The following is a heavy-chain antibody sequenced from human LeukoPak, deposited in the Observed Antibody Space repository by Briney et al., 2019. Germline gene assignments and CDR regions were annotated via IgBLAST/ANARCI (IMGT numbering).Heavy chain of an antibody. CDR3: ANDGAYYDSSTDAFDI. D-gene: IGHD3-22*01. CDR1: GFTFSSYW. CDR2: IKQDGSEK. V-gene: IGHV3-7*03. Sequence: GGSLRLSCAASGFTFSSYWMSSVRQAPGKGLEWVANIKQDGSEKYYVDSVKGRFTISRDNSKNTLYLQMNSLRAEDTAVYYCANDGAYYDSSTDAFDIWGQGTMVTVSS. J-gene: IGHJ3*02.